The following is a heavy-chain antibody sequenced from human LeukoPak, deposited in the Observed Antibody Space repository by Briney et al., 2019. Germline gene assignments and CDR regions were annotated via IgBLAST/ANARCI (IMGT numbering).Heavy chain of an antibody. V-gene: IGHV1-69*06. J-gene: IGHJ4*02. D-gene: IGHD6-19*01. CDR1: GGTFSSYA. CDR2: IIPIFGTA. Sequence: ASVKVSCKASGGTFSSYAISWVRQAPGQGLEWMGGIIPIFGTANYAQKIQGRVTITADKSTSTAYMEQSSLRSEETAFYYCAGGGGGGAVAGFNFDYWGQGTLVTVSS. CDR3: AGGGGGGAVAGFNFDY.